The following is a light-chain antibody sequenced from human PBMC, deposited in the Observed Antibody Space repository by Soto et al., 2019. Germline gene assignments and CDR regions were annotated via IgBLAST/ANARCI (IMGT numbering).Light chain of an antibody. CDR2: VDTDGSH. CDR1: SGHINYA. CDR3: QTWGDGIVV. Sequence: QSVLTQSPSASASLGASVKLTCTLSSGHINYAVAWHQQQPEKGPRYLMKVDTDGSHNKGGGIPDRFSGSSSGAERYLTISSLQSEDEADYYCQTWGDGIVVFGGGTKLTVL. V-gene: IGLV4-69*01. J-gene: IGLJ2*01.